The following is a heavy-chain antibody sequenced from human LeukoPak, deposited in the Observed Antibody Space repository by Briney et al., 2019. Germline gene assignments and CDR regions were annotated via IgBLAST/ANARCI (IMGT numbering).Heavy chain of an antibody. CDR3: VRFTYYDFWSGYLAFSRYGMDV. D-gene: IGHD3-3*01. J-gene: IGHJ6*02. CDR2: IYSGGST. V-gene: IGHV3-53*01. CDR1: GFTVSSNY. Sequence: GGSLRLSCAASGFTVSSNYMSWVRQAPGKGLEWVSVIYSGGSTYYADSVKGRFTISRDNSKNTLYLQMNSLRAEDTAVYYCVRFTYYDFWSGYLAFSRYGMDVWGQGTTVTVSS.